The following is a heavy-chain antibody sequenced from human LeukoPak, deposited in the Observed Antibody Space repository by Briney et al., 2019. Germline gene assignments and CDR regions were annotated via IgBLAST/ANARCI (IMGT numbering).Heavy chain of an antibody. J-gene: IGHJ3*02. CDR2: IRSKVYGGTRTT. V-gene: IGHV3-49*04. CDR1: GFTFSTYS. Sequence: GGSLRLSCTASGFTFSTYSMSWVRQAPGKGLEWVGFIRSKVYGGTRTTEYAASARGRFTISRDDSKSIAYLQMNSLKTEDTAVYYCTRVGRFYDSSGYYSEDIWGQGTMVTVSS. CDR3: TRVGRFYDSSGYYSEDI. D-gene: IGHD3-22*01.